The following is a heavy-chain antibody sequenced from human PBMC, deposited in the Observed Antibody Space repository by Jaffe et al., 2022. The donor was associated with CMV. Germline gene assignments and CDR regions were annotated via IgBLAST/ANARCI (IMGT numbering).Heavy chain of an antibody. CDR3: ARHRRYCSSTSCYENWYFDL. D-gene: IGHD2-2*01. V-gene: IGHV5-10-1*03. Sequence: EVQLVQSGAEVKKPGESLRISCKGSGYSFTSYWISWVRQMPGKGLEWMGRIDPSDSYTNYSPSFQGHVTISADKSISTAYLQWSSLKASDTAMYYCARHRRYCSSTSCYENWYFDLWGRGTLVTVSS. CDR1: GYSFTSYW. CDR2: IDPSDSYT. J-gene: IGHJ2*01.